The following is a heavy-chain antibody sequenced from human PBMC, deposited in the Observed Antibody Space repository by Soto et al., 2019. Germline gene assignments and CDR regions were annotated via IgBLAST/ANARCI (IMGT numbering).Heavy chain of an antibody. CDR2: IWGDGSDK. D-gene: IGHD2-8*02. Sequence: PGGSLRLSCAASGFTFSLYAIHWVRQAPGKGLEWVAAIWGDGSDKKYADSVKGRFTVSRDNSKNTLYLQMNSLRDEDTAVYFCARSGDCTGNSRHLRGPFGSWGPGTLVTVSS. CDR3: ARSGDCTGNSRHLRGPFGS. V-gene: IGHV3-33*01. CDR1: GFTFSLYA. J-gene: IGHJ4*02.